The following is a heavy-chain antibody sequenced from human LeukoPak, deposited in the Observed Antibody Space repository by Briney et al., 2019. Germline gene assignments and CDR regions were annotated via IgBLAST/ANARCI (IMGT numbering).Heavy chain of an antibody. V-gene: IGHV3-48*03. D-gene: IGHD2-2*01. J-gene: IGHJ4*02. CDR3: ARGVVVVPAAIDY. Sequence: GGSLRPSCAASGFTFSSYEMNWVRQAPGKGLEWVSYISSSGSTIYYADSVKGRFTISRDNAKNSLYLQMNSLRAEDTAVYYCARGVVVVPAAIDYWGQGTLVTVSS. CDR2: ISSSGSTI. CDR1: GFTFSSYE.